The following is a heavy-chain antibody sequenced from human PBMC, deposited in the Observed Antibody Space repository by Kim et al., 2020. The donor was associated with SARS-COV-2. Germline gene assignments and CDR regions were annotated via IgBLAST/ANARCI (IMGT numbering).Heavy chain of an antibody. CDR3: TSTVNLYFFDY. CDR2: T. V-gene: IGHV3-73*01. D-gene: IGHD4-17*01. J-gene: IGHJ4*02. Sequence: TTYAASVKGRFTISRDDSKHTTYLQMDSMTTEDTAVYFCTSTVNLYFFDYWGQGTLVTVSS.